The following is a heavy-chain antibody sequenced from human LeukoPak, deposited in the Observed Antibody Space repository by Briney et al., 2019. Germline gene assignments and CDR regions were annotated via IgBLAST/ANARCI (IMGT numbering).Heavy chain of an antibody. Sequence: ASVKVSCKASGYTFTSYDINWVRQATGQGLEWMGWMNPNSGNTGYAQKLQGRVTMTTDTSTSTAYMELRSLRSDDTAVYYCARSRPYYYDSSGYRPLTRDGDYYYMDVWGKGTTVTISS. J-gene: IGHJ6*03. CDR2: MNPNSGNT. CDR3: ARSRPYYYDSSGYRPLTRDGDYYYMDV. V-gene: IGHV1-8*01. CDR1: GYTFTSYD. D-gene: IGHD3-22*01.